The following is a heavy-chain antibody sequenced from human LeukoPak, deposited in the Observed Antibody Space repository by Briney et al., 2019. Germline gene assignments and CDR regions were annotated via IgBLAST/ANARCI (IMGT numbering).Heavy chain of an antibody. CDR1: GYSFTNYW. Sequence: GESLKISCKGSGYSFTNYWIGWVRQMPGKGLEWMGVIYPGDSDTRYRPSLQGQVTISADKSITTAYLQWSSLTASDTAMYYCARGGDYRYFDYWGQGTLVTVSS. D-gene: IGHD4-17*01. CDR2: IYPGDSDT. CDR3: ARGGDYRYFDY. V-gene: IGHV5-51*01. J-gene: IGHJ4*02.